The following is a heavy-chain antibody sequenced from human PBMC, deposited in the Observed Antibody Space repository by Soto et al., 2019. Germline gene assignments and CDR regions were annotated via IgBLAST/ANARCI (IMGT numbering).Heavy chain of an antibody. J-gene: IGHJ5*02. CDR3: ARRPGATIGRFDP. V-gene: IGHV5-51*01. D-gene: IGHD5-12*01. CDR1: GYSFTSYL. CDR2: IYPGDSDT. Sequence: GESLKISCNGSGYSFTSYLIGWVRQMPGKGLEWMGIIYPGDSDTRYSPSFQGQVTISADKSISTAYLQWSSLKASDTAMYYCARRPGATIGRFDPWGQGTLVTVSS.